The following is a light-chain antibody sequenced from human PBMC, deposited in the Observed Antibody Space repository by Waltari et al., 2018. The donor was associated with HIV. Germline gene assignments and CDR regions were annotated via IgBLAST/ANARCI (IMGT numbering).Light chain of an antibody. J-gene: IGKJ4*01. Sequence: VMTQSPATVSVSPGGRATLSCRASQSVGSYLAWYQQKPGQAPRLIIYGASTRATRIPTRFSGSGSGTEFTLATSSLKSEDFAVYYCHQYNKWPRGTFGGGTKVEV. V-gene: IGKV3-15*01. CDR2: GAS. CDR3: HQYNKWPRGT. CDR1: QSVGSY.